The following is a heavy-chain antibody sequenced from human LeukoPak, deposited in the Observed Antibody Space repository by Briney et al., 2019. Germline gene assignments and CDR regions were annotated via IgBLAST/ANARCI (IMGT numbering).Heavy chain of an antibody. CDR1: GGSIPISTYY. J-gene: IGHJ3*02. Sequence: SETLSLTCTVSGGSIPISTYYWGWVRQPPGKGLEWIGSIYYSGSTYYNPSLKSRVTISVDTSKNRFSLKLSSVTAADTAVYYCARLYSYGPNDAFDIWGQGTMVTVSS. D-gene: IGHD5-18*01. CDR2: IYYSGST. CDR3: ARLYSYGPNDAFDI. V-gene: IGHV4-39*07.